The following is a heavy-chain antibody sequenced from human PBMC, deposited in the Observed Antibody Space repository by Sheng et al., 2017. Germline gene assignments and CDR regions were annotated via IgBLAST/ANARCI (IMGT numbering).Heavy chain of an antibody. Sequence: QVQLVQSGAEVKKPGASVKVSCKASGYTFSNYGISWVRQAPGQGLEWMGWISAYNGNTNYAQKLQGRVTMTTDTSTSTANMELRSLRYDDTAVYYCARDYYYSSGDPFDYWGQGTLVTVSS. D-gene: IGHD3-22*01. CDR1: GYTFSNYG. CDR2: ISAYNGNT. V-gene: IGHV1-18*01. J-gene: IGHJ4*02. CDR3: ARDYYYSSGDPFDY.